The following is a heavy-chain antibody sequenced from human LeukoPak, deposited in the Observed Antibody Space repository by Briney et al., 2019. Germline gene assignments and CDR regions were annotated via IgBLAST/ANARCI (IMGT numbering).Heavy chain of an antibody. CDR2: ISGSGGST. Sequence: PGGSLRLSCAASGFTFSSYAMSWVRQAPGKGLEWVSAISGSGGSTYYADSVKGRFTISRDNFKNTLNLQMNSLRAEDTAVYYCARDRYSSSSGDYWGQGTLVTVSS. D-gene: IGHD6-13*01. CDR1: GFTFSSYA. V-gene: IGHV3-23*01. J-gene: IGHJ4*02. CDR3: ARDRYSSSSGDY.